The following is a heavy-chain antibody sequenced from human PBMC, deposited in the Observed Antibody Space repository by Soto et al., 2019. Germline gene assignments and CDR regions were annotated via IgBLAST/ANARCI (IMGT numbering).Heavy chain of an antibody. CDR2: INADNGNT. CDR1: GYGFTRYS. J-gene: IGHJ2*01. CDR3: ARDSTTSSWYFDL. D-gene: IGHD4-4*01. Sequence: ASVKVPCKSSGYGFTRYSIHWVRQAPGQRLEWMGWINADNGNTEYSQKFQGRVTITRDTSANAAYMELSSLRSEDTAVFYCARDSTTSSWYFDLWGRGTMVTVS. V-gene: IGHV1-3*01.